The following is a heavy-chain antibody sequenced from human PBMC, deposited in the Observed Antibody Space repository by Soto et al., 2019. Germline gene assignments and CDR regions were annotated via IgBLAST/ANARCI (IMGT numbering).Heavy chain of an antibody. J-gene: IGHJ3*02. CDR3: ARAAYCSGGSCYSLRGAFDI. Sequence: QVQLVQSGAEVKKPGSSVTVSCKASGGTFSSYTISWVRQAPGQGLEWMGRIIPILGIANYAQKFQGRVTITADKASSTAYMELSSLRSEDTAVYYCARAAYCSGGSCYSLRGAFDIWGQGTMVTVSS. D-gene: IGHD2-15*01. V-gene: IGHV1-69*02. CDR1: GGTFSSYT. CDR2: IIPILGIA.